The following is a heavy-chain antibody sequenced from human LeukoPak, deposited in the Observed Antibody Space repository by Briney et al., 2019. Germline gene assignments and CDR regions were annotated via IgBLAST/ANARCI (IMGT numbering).Heavy chain of an antibody. J-gene: IGHJ4*02. CDR2: IKRDGSEK. Sequence: GGSLRLSCAASGFTFSSYWMSWVRQAPGKGLEWVANIKRDGSEKYYVDSVKGRFTISRDNAKNSLYLQMNSLRAEDAAVYYCARDVGYCSGGSCYCDYWGQGTLVTVSS. CDR1: GFTFSSYW. V-gene: IGHV3-7*01. D-gene: IGHD2-15*01. CDR3: ARDVGYCSGGSCYCDY.